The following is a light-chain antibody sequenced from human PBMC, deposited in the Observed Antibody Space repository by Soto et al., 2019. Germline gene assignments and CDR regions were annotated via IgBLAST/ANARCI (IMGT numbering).Light chain of an antibody. CDR1: SSDVGSFNY. Sequence: QAVLTQPPSASGSPGQSVTISCTGTSSDVGSFNYVSWYQQHPGKAPKLMIFEVSKRPSGVPDRFSGSKSGNTASLTVSGLQAEDEADYYCSSYAGSNMGVFGTGTKVTVL. J-gene: IGLJ1*01. CDR3: SSYAGSNMGV. V-gene: IGLV2-8*01. CDR2: EVS.